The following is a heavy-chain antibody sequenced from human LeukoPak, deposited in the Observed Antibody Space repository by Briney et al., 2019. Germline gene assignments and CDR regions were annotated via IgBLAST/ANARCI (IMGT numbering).Heavy chain of an antibody. CDR3: ARGNGDYRGYYFDY. D-gene: IGHD4-17*01. Sequence: SETLSLTCTVSGGSISSYYWSWIRQTPGKGLGWIGYIYYSGSTNYNPSLQSRVTISVDTSKNQSTLKLSSVTAADTAVYYWARGNGDYRGYYFDYWGQGTLVTVSS. CDR1: GGSISSYY. CDR2: IYYSGST. V-gene: IGHV4-59*01. J-gene: IGHJ4*02.